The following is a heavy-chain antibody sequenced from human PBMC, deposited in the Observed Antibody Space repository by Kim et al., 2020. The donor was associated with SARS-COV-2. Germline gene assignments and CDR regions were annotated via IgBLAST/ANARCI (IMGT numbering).Heavy chain of an antibody. CDR2: IRNSGGST. CDR3: AKSGYCTSTSCPYDY. D-gene: IGHD2-2*01. V-gene: IGHV3-23*01. CDR1: GFTFSSYA. Sequence: GGSLRLSCAASGFTFSSYAMSWVRQAPGKGLEWVSSIRNSGGSTYYADSVKGRFTISRDKSHNTLYLQMNSLRAEDTAVYYCAKSGYCTSTSCPYDYWGQGTLVTVSS. J-gene: IGHJ4*02.